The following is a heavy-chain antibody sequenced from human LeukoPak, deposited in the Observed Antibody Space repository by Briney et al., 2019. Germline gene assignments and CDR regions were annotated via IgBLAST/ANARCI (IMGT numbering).Heavy chain of an antibody. V-gene: IGHV4-39*01. CDR3: ARLGTTPSDLDY. J-gene: IGHJ4*02. CDR2: IYYSGSA. D-gene: IGHD1/OR15-1a*01. Sequence: PSETLSLTCTVSGGSISSSSYYWGWIRQPPGKGLEWIGNIYYSGSAFYNPSLKSRVTISVDTSKNQFSLKLSFVTAADTAVYWCARLGTTPSDLDYWGQGTLVTVSS. CDR1: GGSISSSSYY.